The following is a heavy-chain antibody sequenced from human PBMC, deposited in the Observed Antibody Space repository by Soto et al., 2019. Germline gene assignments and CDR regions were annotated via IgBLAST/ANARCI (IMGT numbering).Heavy chain of an antibody. CDR1: GYTFTGYY. CDR3: ARHRDITMPGHY. Sequence: ASVKVSCKASGYTFTGYYMHWVRQAPGQGLEWMGWINPNSGGTNYAQKFQGRVTMTRGTSISTAYMELSRLRSDDTAVYYCARHRDITMPGHYWGQGTLVTVSS. J-gene: IGHJ4*02. CDR2: INPNSGGT. D-gene: IGHD3-10*01. V-gene: IGHV1-2*02.